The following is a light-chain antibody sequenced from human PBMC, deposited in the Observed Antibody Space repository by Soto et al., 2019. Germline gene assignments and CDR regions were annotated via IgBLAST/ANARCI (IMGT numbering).Light chain of an antibody. Sequence: EIVLTQSPATLSLSPGERATLSCRASQSVSSYLAWYQQKPGQAPRLLIYDASNRATGIPARFSGSGSGTEFTLTFCSLEPEDFAVYYCQQRSNWPLTFGGGTKVDIK. J-gene: IGKJ4*01. V-gene: IGKV3-11*01. CDR1: QSVSSY. CDR3: QQRSNWPLT. CDR2: DAS.